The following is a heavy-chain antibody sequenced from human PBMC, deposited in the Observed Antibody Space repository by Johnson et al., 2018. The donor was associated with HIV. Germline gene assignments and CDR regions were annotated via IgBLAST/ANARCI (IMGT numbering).Heavy chain of an antibody. D-gene: IGHD3/OR15-3a*01. Sequence: VQLVESGGGVVQPGRSLRLSCAASGFTFSSYAMSWVRQAPGKGLEWVSASSGSGGSTYYADSVKGRFTISSDNPKNTLYLQMNSLRAEDTAVYYCANPPLWTGDQTAFDIWGQGTMVTVSS. V-gene: IGHV3-23*04. CDR2: SSGSGGST. CDR3: ANPPLWTGDQTAFDI. J-gene: IGHJ3*02. CDR1: GFTFSSYA.